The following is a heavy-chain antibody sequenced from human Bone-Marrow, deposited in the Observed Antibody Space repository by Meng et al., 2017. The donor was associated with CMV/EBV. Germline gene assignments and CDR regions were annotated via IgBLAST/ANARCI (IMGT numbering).Heavy chain of an antibody. V-gene: IGHV4-34*01. CDR3: AREGHNSSGWSR. D-gene: IGHD6-19*01. CDR2: INHSGST. CDR1: GGSFSGYY. Sequence: GAGILKPSETPSLPVPVYGGSFSGYYWSWIRQPPGKGLEGIGEINHSGSTNYNPSLKRRVTISVDTSKNQFSLKLSSVTAADTAVYYCAREGHNSSGWSRWGQGTLVTVSS. J-gene: IGHJ4*02.